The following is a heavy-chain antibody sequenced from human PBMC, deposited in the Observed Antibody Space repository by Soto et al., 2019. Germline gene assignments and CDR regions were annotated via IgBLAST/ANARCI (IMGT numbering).Heavy chain of an antibody. CDR3: AKEIVGAPGWFDP. CDR2: ISWNSGSR. CDR1: GFTIDDYA. J-gene: IGHJ5*02. D-gene: IGHD1-26*01. V-gene: IGHV3-9*01. Sequence: GGSLRVSCAAAGFTIDDYAMHWVRHAPGKGLEWVSGISWNSGSRGYADSVKGRFTISRDNAKNSLYLQMNSLRAEDTALYYCAKEIVGAPGWFDPWGQGTLVTVSS.